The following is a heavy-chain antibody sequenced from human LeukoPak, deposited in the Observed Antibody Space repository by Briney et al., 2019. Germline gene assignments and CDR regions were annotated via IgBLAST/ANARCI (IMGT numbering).Heavy chain of an antibody. Sequence: GGSLRLSCAASGFTFNDYYRSGIRQAPGKGREWLSYINIGGTNTHYADSVKGRFTISRDNAKKSLYLEMNNLRAEDTAVYYCATDGAGFDTWGQGVLVTVSS. CDR3: ATDGAGFDT. CDR1: GFTFNDYY. CDR2: INIGGTNT. J-gene: IGHJ5*02. V-gene: IGHV3-11*01.